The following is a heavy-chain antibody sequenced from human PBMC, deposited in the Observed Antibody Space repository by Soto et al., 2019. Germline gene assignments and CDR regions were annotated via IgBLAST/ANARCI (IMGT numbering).Heavy chain of an antibody. Sequence: GGSLRLSCAASGFTVSSNYMSWVRQAPGKGLEWVSVIYSGGSTYYADSVKGRFTISRDNSKNTLYLQMNSLRAEDTAVYYCARHCSSTSCYGAFDYWGQGTLVTVSS. CDR3: ARHCSSTSCYGAFDY. J-gene: IGHJ4*02. V-gene: IGHV3-66*04. CDR2: IYSGGST. CDR1: GFTVSSNY. D-gene: IGHD2-2*01.